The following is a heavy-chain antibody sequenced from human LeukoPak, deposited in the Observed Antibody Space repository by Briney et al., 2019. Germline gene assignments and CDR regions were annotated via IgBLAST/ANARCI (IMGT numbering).Heavy chain of an antibody. D-gene: IGHD4-17*01. Sequence: KSSETLSLTCTVSGGSISSGGYYWSWIRQHPGKGLEWIGCIYYSGTTYYHQSLTSRVAISVDTSKNQFSLKLSSVTAADTAVYYCARSGTVTTWNYWGQGTLVTVSS. V-gene: IGHV4-31*03. CDR3: ARSGTVTTWNY. CDR1: GGSISSGGYY. J-gene: IGHJ4*02. CDR2: IYYSGTT.